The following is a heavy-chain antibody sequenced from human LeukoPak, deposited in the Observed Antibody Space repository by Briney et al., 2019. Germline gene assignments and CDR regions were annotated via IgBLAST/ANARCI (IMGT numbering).Heavy chain of an antibody. Sequence: ASVKVSCKASGYTFTGYYMHWVRQAPGQGLEWMGWINPNTGGTDYAQMFQGRVTMTRDTSLTTVYMELKRLRSDDTAVYYCARADYYGSGSRSYYFEHWGQGTLVTVSS. CDR1: GYTFTGYY. D-gene: IGHD3-10*01. V-gene: IGHV1-2*02. CDR2: INPNTGGT. J-gene: IGHJ4*02. CDR3: ARADYYGSGSRSYYFEH.